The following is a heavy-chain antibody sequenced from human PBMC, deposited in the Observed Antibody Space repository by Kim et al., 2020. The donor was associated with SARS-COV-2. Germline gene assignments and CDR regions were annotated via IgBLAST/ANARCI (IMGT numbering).Heavy chain of an antibody. J-gene: IGHJ4*02. V-gene: IGHV1-3*01. D-gene: IGHD3-22*01. CDR2: INAGNGNT. Sequence: ASVKVSCKASGYTFTSYAMHWVRQAPGQRLEWMGWINAGNGNTKYSQKFQGRVTITRDTSASTAYMELSSLRSEDTAVYYCASNLVAYDSSGYPGYWGQGTLVTVSS. CDR3: ASNLVAYDSSGYPGY. CDR1: GYTFTSYA.